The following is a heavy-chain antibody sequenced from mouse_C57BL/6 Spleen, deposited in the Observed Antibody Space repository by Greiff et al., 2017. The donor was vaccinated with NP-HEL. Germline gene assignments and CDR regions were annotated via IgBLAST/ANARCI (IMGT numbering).Heavy chain of an antibody. V-gene: IGHV5-17*01. CDR1: GFTFSDYG. Sequence: EVKLVESGGGLVKPGGSLKLSCAASGFTFSDYGMHWVRQAPEKGLEWVAYISSGSSTIYYADTVKGRFTISRDNAKNTLFLQMTSLRSEDTAMYYCARRRYYGSHYAMDYWGQGTSVTVSS. CDR3: ARRRYYGSHYAMDY. CDR2: ISSGSSTI. J-gene: IGHJ4*01. D-gene: IGHD1-1*01.